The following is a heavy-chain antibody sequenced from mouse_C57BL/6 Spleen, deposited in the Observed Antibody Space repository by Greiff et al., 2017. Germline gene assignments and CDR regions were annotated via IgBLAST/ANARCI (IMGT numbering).Heavy chain of an antibody. V-gene: IGHV5-6*01. CDR3: ARGGNYFYYAMDY. Sequence: EVHLVESGGDLVKPGGSLKLSCAASGFTFSSYGMSWVRQTPDKRLEWVANISSGGSYTYYPDSVKGRFTISRDNAKNTLYLQMSSLKSEDTAMYYCARGGNYFYYAMDYWGQGTSVTVSS. J-gene: IGHJ4*01. D-gene: IGHD2-1*01. CDR1: GFTFSSYG. CDR2: ISSGGSYT.